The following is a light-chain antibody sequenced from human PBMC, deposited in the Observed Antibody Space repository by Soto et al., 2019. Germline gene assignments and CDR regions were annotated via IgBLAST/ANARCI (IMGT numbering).Light chain of an antibody. CDR2: DAS. V-gene: IGKV3-11*01. CDR1: QSVSSY. Sequence: TQSPSSLSVSPGERATLSCRASQSVSSYLAWYQQKPGQAPRLLIYDASNRATGIPARFSGSGSGTDFTLTISSLEPEDFAVYYCQQRSTFGQGTRLEIK. CDR3: QQRST. J-gene: IGKJ5*01.